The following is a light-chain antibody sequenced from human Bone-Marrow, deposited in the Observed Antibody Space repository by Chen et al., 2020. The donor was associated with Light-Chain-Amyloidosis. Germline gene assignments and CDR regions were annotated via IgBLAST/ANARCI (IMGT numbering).Light chain of an antibody. Sequence: DLVMTQSPDSLAVSLGERATINCKSSQSVLYSSNNKNYLAWYQQKPGQPPKLLISWASTRESGLPDRFSGSGSGRAFTRTISRLQAEDVAVYYCQQYYSAPFTLGPGTKVNIQ. J-gene: IGKJ3*01. CDR2: WAS. CDR1: QSVLYSSNNKNY. V-gene: IGKV4-1*01. CDR3: QQYYSAPFT.